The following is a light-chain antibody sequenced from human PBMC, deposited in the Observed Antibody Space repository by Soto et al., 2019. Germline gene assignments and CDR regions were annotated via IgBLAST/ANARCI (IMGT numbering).Light chain of an antibody. CDR2: NAS. CDR3: QQRSSWPYT. V-gene: IGKV3-11*01. CDR1: QRVSSY. J-gene: IGKJ2*01. Sequence: EIVFTQSPATLSLSPVEIATLSCRASQRVSSYLAWYQKKPGQAPRLLIYNASYRATGIPARFSGSGSGSDFTLTISSLEPEDFAVYYCQQRSSWPYTFGQGTKLEIK.